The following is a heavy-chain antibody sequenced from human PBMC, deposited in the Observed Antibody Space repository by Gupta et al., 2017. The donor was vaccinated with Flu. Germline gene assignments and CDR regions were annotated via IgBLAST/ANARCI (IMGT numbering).Heavy chain of an antibody. J-gene: IGHJ5*02. CDR2: IHPNSGAT. V-gene: IGHV1-2*06. D-gene: IGHD3-3*01. CDR3: ARGTFPDFWSCPVWWCDP. Sequence: IYGVRQALGQGVEWMGRIHPNSGATNFARQFQGRVTLTSETSINTAYMELSSLRLDDPAVYYCARGTFPDFWSCPVWWCDPWGQGTLATV.